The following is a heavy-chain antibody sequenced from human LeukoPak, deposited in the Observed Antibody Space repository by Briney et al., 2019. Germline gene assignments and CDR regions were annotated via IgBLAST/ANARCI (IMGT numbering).Heavy chain of an antibody. CDR1: GGSFSGYY. V-gene: IGHV4-59*01. CDR3: ARGQRGVVPAAIDYYYYYGMDV. Sequence: SETLSLTCAVYGGSFSGYYWSWIRQPPGKGLEWIGYIYYSGSTNYNPSLKSRVTISVDTSKNQFSLKLSSVTAADTAVYYCARGQRGVVPAAIDYYYYYGMDVWGQGTTVTVSS. D-gene: IGHD2-2*01. CDR2: IYYSGST. J-gene: IGHJ6*02.